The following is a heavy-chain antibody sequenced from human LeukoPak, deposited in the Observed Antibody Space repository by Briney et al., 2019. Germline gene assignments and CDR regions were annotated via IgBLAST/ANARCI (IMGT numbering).Heavy chain of an antibody. V-gene: IGHV3-23*01. CDR1: GFTFTTYG. D-gene: IGHD3-22*01. CDR3: AKGSASSGYPRDY. J-gene: IGHJ4*02. CDR2: ISSRGGNT. Sequence: GGSLRLSCAASGFTFTTYGMSWVRQAPGKGLEWVSGISSRGGNTYYADSVKGRFTISRDNSKSTLYLQMNSLRVEDTAVYYCAKGSASSGYPRDYWGQGTLLPVSS.